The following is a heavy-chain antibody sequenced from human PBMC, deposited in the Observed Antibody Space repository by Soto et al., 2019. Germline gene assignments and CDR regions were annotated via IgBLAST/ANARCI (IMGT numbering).Heavy chain of an antibody. D-gene: IGHD2-2*01. V-gene: IGHV4-31*03. CDR1: GGSISSGGYY. Sequence: QVQLQESGPGLVKPSQTLSLTCTVSGGSISSGGYYWSWIRQHPGKGLEWIGYINYSGSTYYNPSHKGRVTISVDTSKNQFSLKLSSVTAADTAVYYCERSSTSASYFDYWGQGTLVTVSS. J-gene: IGHJ4*02. CDR2: INYSGST. CDR3: ERSSTSASYFDY.